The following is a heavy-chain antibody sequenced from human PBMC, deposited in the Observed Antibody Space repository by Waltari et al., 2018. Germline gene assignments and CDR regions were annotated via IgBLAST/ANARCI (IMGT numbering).Heavy chain of an antibody. J-gene: IGHJ4*02. CDR1: ASPLGSTR. V-gene: IGHV3-74*01. CDR3: ARDSSHLPAACDY. CDR2: ISSDGSTT. D-gene: IGHD2-2*01. Sequence: ELQLVGAGGGLVQPGGSLRLSCAASASPLGSTRLQWVRQAPGKGRVWVSRISSDGSTTDYADSVKGRFTISRDNAKDTLYLQMNSLRAEDTAVYYCARDSSHLPAACDYWGQGTLVTVSS.